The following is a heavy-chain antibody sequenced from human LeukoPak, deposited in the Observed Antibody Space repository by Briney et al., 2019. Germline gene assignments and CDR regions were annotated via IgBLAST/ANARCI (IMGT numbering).Heavy chain of an antibody. CDR3: AKGRILWFGEQSDFDY. V-gene: IGHV3-23*01. D-gene: IGHD3-10*01. CDR1: GFTFSSYG. J-gene: IGHJ4*02. CDR2: ISDSGAYT. Sequence: GGTLRLSCAASGFTFSSYGMSWVRQAPGKGLEWVSAISDSGAYTYYADFVKGRFTVSRDNSKNMVFLEVNSLRAEDTAAYFCAKGRILWFGEQSDFDYWGQGTLVTVSS.